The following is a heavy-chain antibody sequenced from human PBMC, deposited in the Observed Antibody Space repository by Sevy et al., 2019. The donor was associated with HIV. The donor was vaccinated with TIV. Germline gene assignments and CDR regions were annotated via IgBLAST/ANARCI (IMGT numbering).Heavy chain of an antibody. D-gene: IGHD6-19*01. CDR2: ISGSGSPI. CDR3: ARKDSSGWFRVFDL. V-gene: IGHV3-48*03. J-gene: IGHJ4*02. CDR1: GFTLDDYD. Sequence: GSLRLSCVGSGFTLDDYDMNWVRQAPGKGLEWVAYISGSGSPIYYTESVKGRFTISRDSARDNAKNSVYLQMNSLRAEDTAVYYCARKDSSGWFRVFDLWGQGTLVTVSS.